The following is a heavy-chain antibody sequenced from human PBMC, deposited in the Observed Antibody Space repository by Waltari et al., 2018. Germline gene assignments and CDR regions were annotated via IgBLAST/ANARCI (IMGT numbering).Heavy chain of an antibody. D-gene: IGHD3-22*01. V-gene: IGHV4-59*01. CDR3: ARDLVGYYDSSGLDDAFDI. Sequence: QVQLQESGPGLVKPSETLSLTCTVSGGSISSYYWSWIRQPPGKGLEWIGYIYYSGRTHYNPSLRSRVTISVDTSKNQCSLKLSSVTAADTAVYYCARDLVGYYDSSGLDDAFDIWGQGTMVTVSS. J-gene: IGHJ3*02. CDR1: GGSISSYY. CDR2: IYYSGRT.